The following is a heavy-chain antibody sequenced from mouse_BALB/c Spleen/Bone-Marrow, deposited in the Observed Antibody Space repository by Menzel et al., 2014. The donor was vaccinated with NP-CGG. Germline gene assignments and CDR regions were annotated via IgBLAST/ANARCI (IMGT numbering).Heavy chain of an antibody. J-gene: IGHJ4*01. CDR2: IRSKSNNYAT. V-gene: IGHV10-1*02. CDR1: GFTFNTYA. D-gene: IGHD1-1*01. Sequence: EVKVVESGGGLVQPKGSLKLSCAASGFTFNTYAMNWVRQAPGKGLEWVARIRSKSNNYATYYADSVKDRFTISRDDSQSMLYLQMNNLKTEDTDMYYCVRYYGSSYYYAMDYWGQGTSVTVSS. CDR3: VRYYGSSYYYAMDY.